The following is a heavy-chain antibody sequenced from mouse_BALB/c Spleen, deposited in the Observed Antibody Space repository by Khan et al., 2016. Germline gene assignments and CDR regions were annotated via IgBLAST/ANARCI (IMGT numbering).Heavy chain of an antibody. CDR1: GFNIKDTY. CDR3: ANCGSSYWYFDV. CDR2: IDPANGNT. Sequence: VQLQQSGAEFVKPGASVKLSCTASGFNIKDTYMHWVKQRPEQGLEWIGRIDPANGNTKYDPKFQGKATINADQSFNTSSLQLSSLTSEDTAVLHGANCGSSYWYFDVWCPGTTVAVSS. D-gene: IGHD1-1*01. V-gene: IGHV14-3*02. J-gene: IGHJ1*01.